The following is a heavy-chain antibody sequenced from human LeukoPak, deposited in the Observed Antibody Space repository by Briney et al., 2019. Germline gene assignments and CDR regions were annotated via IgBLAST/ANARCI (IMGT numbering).Heavy chain of an antibody. CDR2: IYYSGST. V-gene: IGHV4-59*11. D-gene: IGHD3-22*01. Sequence: SETLSLTCTVSGGSISSHYWSWIRQPPGKGLEWIGYIYYSGSTSYNPSLKSRVTISVDTSKNQFSLKLSSVTAADTAVYYCARRYYYDSSGYLDAFDIWGQGTMVTVSS. CDR3: ARRYYYDSSGYLDAFDI. CDR1: GGSISSHY. J-gene: IGHJ3*02.